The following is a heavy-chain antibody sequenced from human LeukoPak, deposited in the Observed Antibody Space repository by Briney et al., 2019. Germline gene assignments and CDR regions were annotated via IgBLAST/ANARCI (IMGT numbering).Heavy chain of an antibody. Sequence: SETLSLTCTVSGGSISSSSYYWGWIRQPPGKGLEWIGSIYYSGSTYYNPSLKSRVTISVDTSKNQFSLKLSSVTAADTAVYYCARHPRNYYGSVISDYWGQGTLVTVSS. V-gene: IGHV4-39*01. CDR3: ARHPRNYYGSVISDY. J-gene: IGHJ4*02. D-gene: IGHD3-10*01. CDR2: IYYSGST. CDR1: GGSISSSSYY.